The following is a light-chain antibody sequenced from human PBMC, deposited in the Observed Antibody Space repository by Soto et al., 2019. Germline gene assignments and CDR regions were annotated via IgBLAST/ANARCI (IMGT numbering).Light chain of an antibody. Sequence: DIPMTQSPSTLSASVGDRVTITCRASQSISNWLAWYQQKPGKTPKLLIYKASSLESGVPSRFSGSRSGTEFTLTISSLQPDDFATYYCQQYNSYPLTFGGGTKVEIK. J-gene: IGKJ4*01. CDR3: QQYNSYPLT. V-gene: IGKV1-5*03. CDR1: QSISNW. CDR2: KAS.